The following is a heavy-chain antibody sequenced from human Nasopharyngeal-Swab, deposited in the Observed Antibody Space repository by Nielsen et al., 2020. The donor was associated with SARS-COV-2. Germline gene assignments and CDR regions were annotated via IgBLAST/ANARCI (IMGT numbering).Heavy chain of an antibody. CDR1: GYSFRSYV. D-gene: IGHD5-18*01. CDR2: ISIYNADR. V-gene: IGHV1-18*01. CDR3: ARDVEEWLVVPSLSFDY. Sequence: ASVKVSCKASGYSFRSYVINWVRQAPGQGLEWMGWISIYNADRNYAEKFQGRVSLTTDTSTTTAFMELTSLRSDDTAVYYCARDVEEWLVVPSLSFDYWGQGTLVTVSS. J-gene: IGHJ4*02.